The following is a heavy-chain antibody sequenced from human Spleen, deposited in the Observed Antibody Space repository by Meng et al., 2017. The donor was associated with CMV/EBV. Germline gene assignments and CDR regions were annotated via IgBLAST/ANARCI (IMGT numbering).Heavy chain of an antibody. Sequence: FTSYGISWGRQAPGQGLEWMGWIYPNTGDTNYVQNFQGRVTMTRDMSISTAYMEMIGLRSDDTALYYCARGPLYCSSASCLSNWFGPWGQGTLVTVSS. V-gene: IGHV1-2*02. CDR3: ARGPLYCSSASCLSNWFGP. CDR1: FTSYG. CDR2: IYPNTGDT. J-gene: IGHJ5*02. D-gene: IGHD2-2*01.